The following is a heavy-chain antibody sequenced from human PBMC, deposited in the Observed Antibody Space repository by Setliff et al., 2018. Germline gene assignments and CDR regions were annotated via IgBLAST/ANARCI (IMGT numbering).Heavy chain of an antibody. CDR2: IKQDGSEK. CDR3: AREGDTVNWFDP. J-gene: IGHJ5*02. V-gene: IGHV3-7*01. Sequence: PGGSLRLSCAASGFTFSSHWMSWVRQAPGKGLEGVANIKQDGSEKYYVDSVKGRFTISRDNAKNSLYLQMNSLRAEDTAVYYCAREGDTVNWFDPWGQGTLVTVSS. CDR1: GFTFSSHW. D-gene: IGHD4-4*01.